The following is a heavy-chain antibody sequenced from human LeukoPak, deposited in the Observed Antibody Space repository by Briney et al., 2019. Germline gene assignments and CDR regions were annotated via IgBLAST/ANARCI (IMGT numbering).Heavy chain of an antibody. D-gene: IGHD6-19*01. J-gene: IGHJ6*02. CDR2: ISAYNGNT. Sequence: GASVKVSCKASDYSFTSYAINWVRQAPGQGLEWLGWISAYNGNTNCAQKFQDRVTLTTDASTSTAYLELRSLTSDDTAVYYCARDPLSSTWSNYYHAMDVWGPGTTVTVSS. CDR1: DYSFTSYA. CDR3: ARDPLSSTWSNYYHAMDV. V-gene: IGHV1-18*01.